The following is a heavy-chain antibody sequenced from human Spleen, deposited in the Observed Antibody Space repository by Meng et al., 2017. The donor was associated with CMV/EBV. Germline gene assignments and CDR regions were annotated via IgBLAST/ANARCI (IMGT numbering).Heavy chain of an antibody. CDR3: ARTERWLMDY. D-gene: IGHD6-19*01. J-gene: IGHJ4*02. V-gene: IGHV6-1*01. Sequence: CAISGDIVSSNNVAWNWIRQSPSRGLEWLGRTYYRSRWYSEYAVSVKSRLTINPDTTRNQFSLHLKSVTPEDTAVYYCARTERWLMDYWGQGTLVTVSS. CDR2: TYYRSRWYS. CDR1: GDIVSSNNVA.